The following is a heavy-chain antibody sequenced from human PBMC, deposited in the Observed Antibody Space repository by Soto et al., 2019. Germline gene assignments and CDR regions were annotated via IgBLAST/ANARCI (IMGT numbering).Heavy chain of an antibody. Sequence: SVKVSCKASGGTFSSYAISWVRQAPGQGLEWMGGIIPIFDTANYAQKFQGRVTITADESTSTDYMELSSLRSEDMAVYYCARETGEAGNYYGMDVWGQGTTVTV. CDR1: GGTFSSYA. D-gene: IGHD7-27*01. CDR3: ARETGEAGNYYGMDV. J-gene: IGHJ6*02. V-gene: IGHV1-69*13. CDR2: IIPIFDTA.